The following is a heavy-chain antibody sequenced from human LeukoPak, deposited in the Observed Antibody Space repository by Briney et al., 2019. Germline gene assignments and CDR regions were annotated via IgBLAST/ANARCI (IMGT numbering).Heavy chain of an antibody. CDR2: ITNNGRST. CDR3: ASTYSYDSSGYYPFDY. J-gene: IGHJ4*02. V-gene: IGHV3-64D*06. D-gene: IGHD3-22*01. CDR1: GFPFIRYA. Sequence: PGGSLRLSFSASGFPFIRYAMHWVRPPPGKGLEYVSAITNNGRSTYYADSVKGRFTISRDNSKNTLYLQMSSLRAEDTAVYYCASTYSYDSSGYYPFDYWGQGTLVTVPS.